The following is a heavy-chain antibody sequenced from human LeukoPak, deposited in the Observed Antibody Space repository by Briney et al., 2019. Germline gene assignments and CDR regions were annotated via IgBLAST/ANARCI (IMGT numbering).Heavy chain of an antibody. CDR1: GGSISSYY. D-gene: IGHD2-2*01. V-gene: IGHV4-4*07. J-gene: IGHJ5*02. CDR2: IYTSGST. CDR3: ARERLVVVVPAANLNWFDP. Sequence: SETLSLTCTVSGGSISSYYWSWIRQPAGKGLEWIGRIYTSGSTNYNPSLKSRVTMSVDTSKNQFSLKLSSVTAADMAVYYCARERLVVVVPAANLNWFDPWGQGTLVTVSS.